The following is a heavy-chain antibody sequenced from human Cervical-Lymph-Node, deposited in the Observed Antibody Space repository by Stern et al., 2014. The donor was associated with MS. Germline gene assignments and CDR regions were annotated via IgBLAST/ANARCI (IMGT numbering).Heavy chain of an antibody. Sequence: EVQLVDSGGVLVKPGGSLRLSCAATGFSFTTSAMNWVRQAPGKGLEWVSSISSGATYIYYADSVKGRFTISRDNANNSLYLQMTSLKEEDTAIYYCSRGYGGTSEGDYWGQGTLVTVSS. J-gene: IGHJ4*02. V-gene: IGHV3-21*01. CDR2: ISSGATYI. CDR1: GFSFTTSA. D-gene: IGHD4-23*01. CDR3: SRGYGGTSEGDY.